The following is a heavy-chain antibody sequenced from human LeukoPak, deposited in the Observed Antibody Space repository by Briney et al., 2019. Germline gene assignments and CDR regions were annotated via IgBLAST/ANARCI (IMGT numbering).Heavy chain of an antibody. CDR3: ARWVVAADYYYYMDV. D-gene: IGHD2-15*01. Sequence: KPSETLSLTCAVCGGSFSGYYWSWIRQPPGKGLEWIGEINHSGSTNYNPSLKSRVTISVDTSKNQFSLKLSSVTAADTAVYYCARWVVAADYYYYMDVWGKGTTVTVSS. V-gene: IGHV4-34*01. CDR2: INHSGST. CDR1: GGSFSGYY. J-gene: IGHJ6*03.